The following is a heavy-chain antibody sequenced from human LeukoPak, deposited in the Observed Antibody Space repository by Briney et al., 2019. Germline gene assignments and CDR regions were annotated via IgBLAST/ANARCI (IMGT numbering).Heavy chain of an antibody. D-gene: IGHD2-15*01. CDR2: IIPIFGTA. J-gene: IGHJ4*02. V-gene: IGHV1-69*06. CDR1: GYTFTGYY. Sequence: SVKVSCKASGYTFTGYYMHWVRQAPGQGLEWMGGIIPIFGTANYAQKFQGRVTITADKSTSTAYMELSSLRSEDTAVYYCARAICSGGSCYAYYFDYWGQGTLVTVSS. CDR3: ARAICSGGSCYAYYFDY.